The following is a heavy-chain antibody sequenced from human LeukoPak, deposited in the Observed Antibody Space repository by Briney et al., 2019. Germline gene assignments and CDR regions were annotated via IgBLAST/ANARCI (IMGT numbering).Heavy chain of an antibody. CDR1: NYSISSGYY. D-gene: IGHD3-10*01. CDR3: ARPIRSRDNNWFDP. J-gene: IGHJ5*02. CDR2: IYHTGAT. V-gene: IGHV4-38-2*02. Sequence: SETLSLTCTVSNYSISSGYYWGWIRQPPGKGLEWIANIYHTGATYYNPSLKSRVTISVDTSANQFSLKVNSVTAADTAVYYCARPIRSRDNNWFDPWGQGILVTVSS.